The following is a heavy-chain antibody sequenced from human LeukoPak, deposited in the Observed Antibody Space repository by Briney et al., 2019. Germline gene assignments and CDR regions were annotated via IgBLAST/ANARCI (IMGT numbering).Heavy chain of an antibody. CDR1: GYTFTSYG. CDR2: INAYNGNT. Sequence: GASVKVSCKASGYTFTSYGISWGRQAPGQGLEWMGWINAYNGNTNYAQKLQGRVTMTTDTSTSTAYMELRSLRSDDTAVYYCARRGLSDFYYSYMDVWGKGTTVTVSS. CDR3: ARRGLSDFYYSYMDV. V-gene: IGHV1-18*01. D-gene: IGHD3-16*01. J-gene: IGHJ6*03.